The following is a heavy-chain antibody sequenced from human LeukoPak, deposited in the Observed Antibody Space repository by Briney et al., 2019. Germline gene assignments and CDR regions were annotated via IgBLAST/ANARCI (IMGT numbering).Heavy chain of an antibody. Sequence: GGSLRLSCAASGFTFSSYWMHWVRQAPGKGLVWVAVISHDGSNKYYADSVKGRFTISRDNSKNTLYLQMNSLRVEDTAVYYCAREGTSTIPFDYWGQETLVTVSS. V-gene: IGHV3-30*03. CDR3: AREGTSTIPFDY. D-gene: IGHD5/OR15-5a*01. CDR2: ISHDGSNK. J-gene: IGHJ4*02. CDR1: GFTFSSYW.